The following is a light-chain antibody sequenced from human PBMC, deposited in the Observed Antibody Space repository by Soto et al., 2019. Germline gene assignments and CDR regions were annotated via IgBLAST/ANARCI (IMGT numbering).Light chain of an antibody. CDR1: QSISTY. Sequence: VQVTQCTSSLSASVGESVTITCRASQSISTYLNWYQQKLGKAPKLLISAASSLQSGVPSRFSGSGSGTYFTLSISSLQPADHATYYCQLSDGSWTFGQGTKVDI. CDR2: AAS. CDR3: QLSDGSWT. V-gene: IGKV1-39*01. J-gene: IGKJ1*01.